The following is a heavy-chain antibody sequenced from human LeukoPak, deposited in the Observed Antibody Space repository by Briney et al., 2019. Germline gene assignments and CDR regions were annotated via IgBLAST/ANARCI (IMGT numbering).Heavy chain of an antibody. CDR3: GTGFGSIPTCYRGS. Sequence: PGGSLRLSCAASGLTFSIYAMNWVRQAPGKGLEWVSGISGSGDSTYYADSVKGRFTISRDNSKNTLYLQMNSWRAEATSRFYFGTGFGSIPTCYRGSWGQGPLVTVSS. V-gene: IGHV3-23*01. CDR1: GLTFSIYA. D-gene: IGHD2-2*02. J-gene: IGHJ5*02. CDR2: ISGSGDST.